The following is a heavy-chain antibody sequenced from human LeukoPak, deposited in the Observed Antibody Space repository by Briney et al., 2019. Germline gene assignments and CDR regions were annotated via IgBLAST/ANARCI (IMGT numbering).Heavy chain of an antibody. D-gene: IGHD2-21*02. CDR2: IYYSGST. Sequence: SETLSLTCTVSGGSISSYYWSWIRQPPGKGLEWIGYIYYSGSTNYNPSLKSRVTVSVDTSKNQFSLKLSSVTAADTAVYYCARLVVVTAIPFYYYYYMDVWGKGTTVTISS. V-gene: IGHV4-59*01. CDR1: GGSISSYY. J-gene: IGHJ6*03. CDR3: ARLVVVTAIPFYYYYYMDV.